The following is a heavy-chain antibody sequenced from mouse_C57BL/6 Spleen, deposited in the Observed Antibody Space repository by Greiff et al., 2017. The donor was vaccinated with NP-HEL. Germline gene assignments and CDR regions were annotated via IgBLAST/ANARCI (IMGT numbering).Heavy chain of an antibody. D-gene: IGHD1-1*01. Sequence: VQLQQSGAELVKPGASVKLSCKASGYTFTSYWMHWVKQRPGQGLEWIGMIHPNSGSTNYNEKFKSKATLTVDKSSSTAYMQLSSLTSEDSAVYYCARSGYDYGSSKSPYWYFDVWGTGTTVTVSS. CDR2: IHPNSGST. J-gene: IGHJ1*03. CDR1: GYTFTSYW. CDR3: ARSGYDYGSSKSPYWYFDV. V-gene: IGHV1-64*01.